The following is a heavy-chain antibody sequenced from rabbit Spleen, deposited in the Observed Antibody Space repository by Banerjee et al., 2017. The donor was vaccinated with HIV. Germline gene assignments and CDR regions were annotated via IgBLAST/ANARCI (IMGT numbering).Heavy chain of an antibody. CDR3: ARGYANSSSGLPTYYFNL. CDR1: GFDFSNYG. V-gene: IGHV1S47*01. CDR2: IDPIFGRA. J-gene: IGHJ4*01. Sequence: QEQLVESGGGLVQPGGSLKLTCTASGFDFSNYGVSWVRQAPGKGLEWIGYIDPIFGRAYYASWVDGRFTISSHNAQNTLYLQLNSLTAADTATYFCARGYANSSSGLPTYYFNLWGPGTLVTVS. D-gene: IGHD1-1*01.